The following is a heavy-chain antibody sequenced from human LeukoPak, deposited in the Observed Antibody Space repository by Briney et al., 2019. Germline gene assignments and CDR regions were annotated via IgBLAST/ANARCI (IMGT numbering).Heavy chain of an antibody. CDR1: GYTFTGYY. CDR3: ARDSRTYYDILTGYLGFGDI. Sequence: ASVKVSCKAAGYTFTGYYMHWGRQAPGQGLGWMGWSNPNSGGTNYAQKFHGRVTMTRDASISTAYMELSRLISGDPAVYYCARDSRTYYDILTGYLGFGDIWGQGKMVTVSS. V-gene: IGHV1-2*02. D-gene: IGHD3-9*01. CDR2: SNPNSGGT. J-gene: IGHJ3*02.